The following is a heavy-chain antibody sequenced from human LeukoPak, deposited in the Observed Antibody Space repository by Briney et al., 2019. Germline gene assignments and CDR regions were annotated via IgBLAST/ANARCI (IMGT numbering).Heavy chain of an antibody. Sequence: SETLSLTCSVSGGSITNNYWTWIRQPPGKGLEWVGYMYYNGSTNYNPSLKSRVTISVDSSKIQFSLKLSSVTAADTAVYYCARSDIWGSYRFLDYWGQGALVTVSS. CDR1: GGSITNNY. J-gene: IGHJ4*02. CDR3: ARSDIWGSYRFLDY. D-gene: IGHD3-16*02. CDR2: MYYNGST. V-gene: IGHV4-59*08.